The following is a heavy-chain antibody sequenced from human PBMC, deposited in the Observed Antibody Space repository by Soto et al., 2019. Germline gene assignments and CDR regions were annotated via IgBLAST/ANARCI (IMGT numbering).Heavy chain of an antibody. D-gene: IGHD5-12*01. Sequence: SETLSLTCAVYGGSFSGYYWSWIRQPPGKGLEWIGKINHSGSTYDNPSLKSRVTISVDTSKNQYSLKLNSVSAADTAVYYCVKSEYSGYDERAFDIWGQGTMVTVSS. CDR2: INHSGST. V-gene: IGHV4-34*01. CDR3: VKSEYSGYDERAFDI. CDR1: GGSFSGYY. J-gene: IGHJ3*02.